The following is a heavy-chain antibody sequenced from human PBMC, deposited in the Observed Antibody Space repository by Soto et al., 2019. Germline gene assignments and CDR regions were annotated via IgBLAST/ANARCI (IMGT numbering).Heavy chain of an antibody. CDR2: IYYSGST. V-gene: IGHV4-34*01. J-gene: IGHJ5*02. CDR3: ASTRSGYSYALNWFDP. Sequence: SETLSLTCTVYSESFSNYYWSWIRQPPGKGLEWIGEIYYSGSTNYNPSLKSRVTISIDTSKNQFSLKLSSVTAADTAVYYCASTRSGYSYALNWFDPWGQGTLVTVSS. D-gene: IGHD5-18*01. CDR1: SESFSNYY.